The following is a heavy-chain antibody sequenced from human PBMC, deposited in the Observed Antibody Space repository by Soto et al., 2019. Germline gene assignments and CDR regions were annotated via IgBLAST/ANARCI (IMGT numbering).Heavy chain of an antibody. V-gene: IGHV3-48*01. J-gene: IGHJ5*02. CDR1: GFTFSSYS. D-gene: IGHD3-9*01. CDR2: ISSSSSTI. CDR3: ARDGYSGLVVTVPFWFDP. Sequence: GGSLRLSCAASGFTFSSYSMNWVRQAPGKGLEWVSYISSSSSTIYYADSVKGRFTISRDNAKNSLYLQMNSLRAEDTAVYYCARDGYSGLVVTVPFWFDPWGQGTLVTVSS.